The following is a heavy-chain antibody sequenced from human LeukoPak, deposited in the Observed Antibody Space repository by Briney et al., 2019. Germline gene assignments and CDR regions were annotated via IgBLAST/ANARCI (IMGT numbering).Heavy chain of an antibody. J-gene: IGHJ4*02. CDR3: ARASGNSTIRYYFDN. D-gene: IGHD3-3*01. CDR2: TRNKANSYTT. CDR1: GFTFSDHY. V-gene: IGHV3-72*01. Sequence: QPGGSLRLSCAASGFTFSDHYMDWLRQAPGKGLEWVGRTRNKANSYTTEYAASVKGRSTVSRDASKNSLHLQMNSLKTEDTAVYYCARASGNSTIRYYFDNWGQGTLVTVSS.